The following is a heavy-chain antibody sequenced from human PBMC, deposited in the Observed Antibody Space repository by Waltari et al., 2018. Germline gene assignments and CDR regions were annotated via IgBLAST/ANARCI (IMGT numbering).Heavy chain of an antibody. CDR2: ISTSSSTI. J-gene: IGHJ4*02. CDR3: ARDPGIRALTTGIDY. V-gene: IGHV3-48*01. D-gene: IGHD4-17*01. Sequence: NWVRQAPGKGLEWVSYISTSSSTIYYADSVKGRFTISRDNAKKSLYLQMNSLRAEDTALYYCARDPGIRALTTGIDYWGQGTMVTVSS.